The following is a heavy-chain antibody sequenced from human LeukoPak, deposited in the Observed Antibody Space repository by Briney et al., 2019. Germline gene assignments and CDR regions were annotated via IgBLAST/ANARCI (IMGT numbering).Heavy chain of an antibody. Sequence: SETLSLTCAVYGGSFSGYYWSWIRQPPGKGLEWIGEINHSGSTNYNPSLKSRVTISVDTSKNQFSLKLSSVTAADTAVYYCARSQTTSSGWDPFDYWGQGTLVTVSS. V-gene: IGHV4-34*01. D-gene: IGHD6-19*01. J-gene: IGHJ4*02. CDR3: ARSQTTSSGWDPFDY. CDR1: GGSFSGYY. CDR2: INHSGST.